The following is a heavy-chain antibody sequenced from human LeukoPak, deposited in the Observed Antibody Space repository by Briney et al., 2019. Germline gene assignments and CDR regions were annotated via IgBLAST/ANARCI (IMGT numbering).Heavy chain of an antibody. CDR2: ISGSGGST. V-gene: IGHV3-23*01. CDR3: AKEQHIEPLVFNWFDP. J-gene: IGHJ5*02. CDR1: GFTFSSYA. Sequence: GGSLRLSCAASGFTFSSYAMSWVRQAPGKGLEWVSAISGSGGSTYYADSVKGRFTISRDNSKNTLYLQMNSLRAEDTAVYYCAKEQHIEPLVFNWFDPWGQGTLVTVSS. D-gene: IGHD1-1*01.